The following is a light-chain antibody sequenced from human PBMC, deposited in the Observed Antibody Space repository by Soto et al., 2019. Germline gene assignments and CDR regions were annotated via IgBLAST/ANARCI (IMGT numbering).Light chain of an antibody. V-gene: IGKV1-39*01. Sequence: DIQMTQSPSSLSASVGDRVAITCRASQTIDVYLNWYVQKPGRAPQXLIYAASKLHSGVPSRFSGSGSGTDLTITISSLQADDFATYFCQQSYMTPRTFGQGTKVDIK. CDR1: QTIDVY. CDR3: QQSYMTPRT. CDR2: AAS. J-gene: IGKJ1*01.